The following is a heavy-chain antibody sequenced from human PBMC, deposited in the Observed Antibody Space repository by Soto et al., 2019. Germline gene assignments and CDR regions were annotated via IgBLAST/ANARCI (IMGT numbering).Heavy chain of an antibody. Sequence: QITLKESGPTLVKPTQTLTLTCIFSGFSLSTSGVGVGWIRQPPGKALEWLAVIYWDDDKRYSPSLKSRVTITRDTSKNQVVFTMTNMDPEDTGTFYCAHLTSWGEGAPFDIWAKGQRSPSHQ. CDR1: GFSLSTSGVG. D-gene: IGHD3-16*01. V-gene: IGHV2-5*02. J-gene: IGHJ3*02. CDR3: AHLTSWGEGAPFDI. CDR2: IYWDDDK.